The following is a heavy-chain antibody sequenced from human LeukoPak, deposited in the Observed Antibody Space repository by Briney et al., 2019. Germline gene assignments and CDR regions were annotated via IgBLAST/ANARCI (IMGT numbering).Heavy chain of an antibody. CDR3: ASQYSSGTYYFDY. CDR2: IYHSGST. J-gene: IGHJ4*02. CDR1: GGSISSSNW. Sequence: SGTLSLTCAVSGGSISSSNWWSWVRQPPGKGLEWIGEIYHSGSTNYNPSLKSRVTISVDKSKNQFSLKLSSVTAADTAVHYCASQYSSGTYYFDYWGQGTLVTVSS. V-gene: IGHV4-4*02. D-gene: IGHD6-19*01.